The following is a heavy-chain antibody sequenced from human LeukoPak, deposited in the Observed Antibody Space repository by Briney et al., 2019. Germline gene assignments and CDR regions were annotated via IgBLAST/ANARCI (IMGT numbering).Heavy chain of an antibody. V-gene: IGHV1-46*01. Sequence: ASVKVSCKAAGGTFSSYAISWVRQAPGQGLEWMGIINPSGGSTSYAQKFQGRVTMTRDTSTSTVYMELSSLRSEDTAVYYCARDLKSGSSGYYTPRYFAYWGQGTLVTVSS. CDR2: INPSGGST. CDR1: GGTFSSYA. D-gene: IGHD3-22*01. CDR3: ARDLKSGSSGYYTPRYFAY. J-gene: IGHJ4*02.